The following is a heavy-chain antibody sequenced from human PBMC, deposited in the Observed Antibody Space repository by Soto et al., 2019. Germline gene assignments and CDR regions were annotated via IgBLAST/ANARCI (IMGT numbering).Heavy chain of an antibody. CDR3: ARICSGGSCYSGKDV. CDR1: GYTFTSYD. CDR2: MNPNSRHT. D-gene: IGHD2-15*01. Sequence: QVQLVQSGAEVKKPGASVKVSCQDSGYTFTSYDINWVRQTTGQALEWMGWMNPNSRHTGYAQKFQGRVTMTRNTSIGIAYRVLGSMCAAETSVYYCARICSGGSCYSGKDV. J-gene: IGHJ6*01. V-gene: IGHV1-8*01.